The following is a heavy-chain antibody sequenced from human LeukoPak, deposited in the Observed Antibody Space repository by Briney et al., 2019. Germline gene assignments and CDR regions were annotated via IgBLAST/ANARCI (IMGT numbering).Heavy chain of an antibody. V-gene: IGHV3-23*01. CDR2: IGGDYYT. J-gene: IGHJ4*02. CDR3: AKEALYSSIDY. D-gene: IGHD2-2*01. Sequence: GGSLRLSCAASGFTFPNYAMSWVRQAPGKGLEWVSSIGGDYYTYYVDSVQGRFTISRDNSKNTLYLQTNSLRAEDTAVYYCAKEALYSSIDYWGQGTLVTVSS. CDR1: GFTFPNYA.